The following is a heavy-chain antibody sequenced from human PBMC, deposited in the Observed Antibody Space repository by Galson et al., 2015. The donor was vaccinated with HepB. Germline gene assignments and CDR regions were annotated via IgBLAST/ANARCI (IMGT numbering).Heavy chain of an antibody. CDR2: IHSAGST. V-gene: IGHV3-53*01. J-gene: IGHJ3*02. CDR1: GFPVRNNY. Sequence: LRLSCAISGFPVRNNYMSWVRQAPGKGLEWVSIIHSAGSTYYADSVKGRFTISRDYSKNTVFLQMNSLRAEDTAMYYCAREDDAFDIWGQGTMVTVSS. CDR3: AREDDAFDI.